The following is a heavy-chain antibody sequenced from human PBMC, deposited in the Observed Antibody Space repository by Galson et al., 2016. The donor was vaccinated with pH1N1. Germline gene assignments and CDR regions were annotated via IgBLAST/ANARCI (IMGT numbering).Heavy chain of an antibody. CDR1: GFAFSNFE. J-gene: IGHJ4*02. Sequence: SLRLSCAASGFAFSNFEMNWVRQIPGKGLEWISHISGSGQTIYYADSVKGRFAISRDSAKNSVYLQMGSLRVDDTAVYYCVRGLEDLLWFGELFGLWGQGTQVTVSS. D-gene: IGHD3-10*01. CDR3: VRGLEDLLWFGELFGL. V-gene: IGHV3-48*03. CDR2: ISGSGQTI.